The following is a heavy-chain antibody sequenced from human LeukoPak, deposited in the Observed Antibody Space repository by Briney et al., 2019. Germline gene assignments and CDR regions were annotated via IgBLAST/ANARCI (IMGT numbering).Heavy chain of an antibody. CDR1: GGTFSSYA. J-gene: IGHJ4*02. CDR2: IIPIFGTA. CDR3: ARGNIAVPGTPYYFEY. V-gene: IGHV1-69*05. Sequence: SVKVSCKASGGTFSSYAISWVRQAPGQGLEWMGGIIPIFGTANYAQKFQGRVTITTDESTSTAYMELSSLRSEDTAVYYCARGNIAVPGTPYYFEYWGQGTLVTVSS. D-gene: IGHD6-19*01.